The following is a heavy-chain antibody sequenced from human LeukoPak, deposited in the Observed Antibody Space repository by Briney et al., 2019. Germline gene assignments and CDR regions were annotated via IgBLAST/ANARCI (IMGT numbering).Heavy chain of an antibody. CDR2: ISGSGGST. CDR3: AKGSSSYYFAFDI. J-gene: IGHJ3*02. Sequence: GGSLRLSCAASGFTFSNYAMTWVRQAPGKGLEWVSGISGSGGSTYYADSVKGRFTISRDNSKNTLYLQMNSLRAEDTAVYYCAKGSSSYYFAFDIWGQGTMVTVSS. CDR1: GFTFSNYA. V-gene: IGHV3-23*01. D-gene: IGHD6-13*01.